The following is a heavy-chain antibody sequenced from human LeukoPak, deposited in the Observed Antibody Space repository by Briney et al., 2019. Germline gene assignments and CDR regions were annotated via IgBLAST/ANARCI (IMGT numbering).Heavy chain of an antibody. Sequence: SETLSLTCAVYGGSFSGYYWSWIRQPPGKGLEWIGEINHSGSTNYNPSLKSRVTISVDTSKNQFSLKLSSVTAADTAVYYCARTPPHYDYVWGSPIPLDYWGQGTLVTVSS. CDR3: ARTPPHYDYVWGSPIPLDY. CDR2: INHSGST. CDR1: GGSFSGYY. V-gene: IGHV4-34*01. J-gene: IGHJ4*02. D-gene: IGHD3-16*01.